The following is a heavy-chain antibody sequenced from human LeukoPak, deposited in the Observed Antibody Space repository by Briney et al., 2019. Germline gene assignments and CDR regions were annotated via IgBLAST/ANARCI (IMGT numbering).Heavy chain of an antibody. J-gene: IGHJ3*02. CDR1: GLSFSSSG. Sequence: PGGSLRLSCAASGLSFSSSGMNCVRQAPGKGLEWVSYISSTGSTIHYADSVKGRFTISRDNARSSLFLSMRSLRAEDTAVYYCARSILVGATGAFDIWGQGTMITVS. CDR2: ISSTGSTI. CDR3: ARSILVGATGAFDI. D-gene: IGHD1-26*01. V-gene: IGHV3-48*03.